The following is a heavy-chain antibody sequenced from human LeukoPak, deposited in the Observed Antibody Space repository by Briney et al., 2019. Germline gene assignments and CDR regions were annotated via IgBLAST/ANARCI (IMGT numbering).Heavy chain of an antibody. CDR2: ISSSSSFI. D-gene: IGHD1-26*01. CDR1: GFTFSSYS. Sequence: NPGGSLRLSCVASGFTFSSYSMNWVRQAPGKGLEWVSSISSSSSFIYYADSVKGRFTISRDNAKNSLYLQISSLRAEDTAVYYCARDGGGMVGALYYFDSWGQGTLVTVSS. J-gene: IGHJ4*02. CDR3: ARDGGGMVGALYYFDS. V-gene: IGHV3-21*01.